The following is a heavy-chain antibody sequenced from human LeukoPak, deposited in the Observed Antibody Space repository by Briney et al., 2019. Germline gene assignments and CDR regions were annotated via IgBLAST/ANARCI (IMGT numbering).Heavy chain of an antibody. Sequence: SETLSLTCAVYGGSFSGYYWSWIRQPPGKGLEWIGEINHSGSTNYNPSLKSRVTISVDTSKNQFSLKLSSVTAADTAVYYCARGSRNVLRFLEWSPRGWFDPWGQGTLVTVSS. CDR1: GGSFSGYY. CDR2: INHSGST. J-gene: IGHJ5*02. D-gene: IGHD3-3*01. CDR3: ARGSRNVLRFLEWSPRGWFDP. V-gene: IGHV4-34*01.